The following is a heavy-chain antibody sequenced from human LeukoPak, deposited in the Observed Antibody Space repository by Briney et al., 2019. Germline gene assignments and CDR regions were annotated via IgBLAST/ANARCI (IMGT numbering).Heavy chain of an antibody. V-gene: IGHV4-59*01. J-gene: IGHJ4*02. D-gene: IGHD3-10*01. CDR2: IYYSGST. CDR1: GGSISSYY. CDR3: ARAHGSPSVRLFGY. Sequence: SETLSLTCTVSGGSISSYYWSWIRQPPGKGLEWIGYIYYSGSTNYNPSLKSRVTISVDTSKNQFSLKLSSVTAADTAVYYCARAHGSPSVRLFGYWGRGTLVTVSS.